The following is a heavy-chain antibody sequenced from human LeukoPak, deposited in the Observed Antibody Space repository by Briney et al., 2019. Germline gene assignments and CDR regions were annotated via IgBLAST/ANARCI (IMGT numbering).Heavy chain of an antibody. CDR2: MNPNSGNT. D-gene: IGHD3-10*01. CDR3: ARAMVRGVTVDY. J-gene: IGHJ4*02. V-gene: IGHV1-8*01. CDR1: GYTFTSYD. Sequence: ASVKVSCKASGYTFTSYDINWVRQATGQGLEWMGWMNPNSGNTGYAQKFQGRVTMTRNTSISIAYMELSSLRSEDTAVYYCARAMVRGVTVDYWGQGTLVTVSS.